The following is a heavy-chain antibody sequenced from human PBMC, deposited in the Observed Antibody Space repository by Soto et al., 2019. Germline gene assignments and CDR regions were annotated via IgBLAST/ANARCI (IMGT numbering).Heavy chain of an antibody. CDR3: ARAPDSSGYYYYFDY. Sequence: QVQLQESGPGLVKPSETLSLTCTVSGGSIGSYYWSWIRQPPGKGLECIGYINYSGNTNYDPSLKSRVTISVDTSKNQFSLKLSSVTAADTAVYFCARAPDSSGYYYYFDYWGQGTLVTVSS. D-gene: IGHD3-22*01. CDR1: GGSIGSYY. CDR2: INYSGNT. J-gene: IGHJ4*02. V-gene: IGHV4-59*01.